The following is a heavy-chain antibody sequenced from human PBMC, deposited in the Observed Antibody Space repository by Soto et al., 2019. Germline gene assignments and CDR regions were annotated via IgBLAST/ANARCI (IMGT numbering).Heavy chain of an antibody. D-gene: IGHD6-13*01. CDR2: IKEDGSEK. Sequence: EVQLVESGGGLVQPGGSLRLSCAASGFTFSSYWMSWVRQAPGKGLEWVASIKEDGSEKYYVDSVKGRFTISRDNAKNSVYLQMNSLRAEDTAVYYCARVPWGAAARNWFYPWGQGTLVTVSS. J-gene: IGHJ5*02. CDR3: ARVPWGAAARNWFYP. V-gene: IGHV3-7*01. CDR1: GFTFSSYW.